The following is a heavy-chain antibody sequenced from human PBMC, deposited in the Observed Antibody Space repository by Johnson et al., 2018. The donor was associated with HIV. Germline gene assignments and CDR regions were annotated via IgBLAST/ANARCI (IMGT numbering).Heavy chain of an antibody. CDR1: RFTFSDYY. D-gene: IGHD6-6*01. V-gene: IGHV3-11*04. J-gene: IGHJ3*01. CDR2: ISSSGTTI. Sequence: QVLLVESGGGWVQPGGSLRLSCAASRFTFSDYYMTWIRQAPGKGLEWVSYISSSGTTIYYADSVKGRFTISSDNAKNSLYLQMNNLRVEDTAVYYCAGEVKYSIVCGVWGQGTMVTVSS. CDR3: AGEVKYSIVCGV.